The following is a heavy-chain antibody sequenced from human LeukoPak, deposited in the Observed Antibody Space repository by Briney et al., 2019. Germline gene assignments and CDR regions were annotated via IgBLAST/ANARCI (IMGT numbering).Heavy chain of an antibody. CDR3: ARAQWGYPFDV. CDR2: IKGDGSDK. J-gene: IGHJ3*01. Sequence: SGGSLRLSCAASGFSSSNYWMTWIRQAPGKGLGWVATIKGDGSDKRYVDSVKGRFTISRDDVKNSLYLQLNNLRAEDTAIYYCARAQWGYPFDVWGQGTRVTVSS. V-gene: IGHV3-7*03. CDR1: GFSSSNYW. D-gene: IGHD5-18*01.